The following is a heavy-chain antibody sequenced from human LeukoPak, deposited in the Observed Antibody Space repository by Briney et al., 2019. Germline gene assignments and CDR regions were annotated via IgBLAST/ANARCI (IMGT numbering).Heavy chain of an antibody. CDR2: ISSSGSTI. CDR3: ARDHSAGDAFDI. V-gene: IGHV3-11*04. D-gene: IGHD1-14*01. J-gene: IGHJ3*02. Sequence: SGGSLRLSCAASGFTFSDYYMSWIRQAPGKGLEWVSYISSSGSTIYYADSVKGRFTISRDNAKNSLYLQMNSLRAEDTAVYYCARDHSAGDAFDIWGQGTMVTVSS. CDR1: GFTFSDYY.